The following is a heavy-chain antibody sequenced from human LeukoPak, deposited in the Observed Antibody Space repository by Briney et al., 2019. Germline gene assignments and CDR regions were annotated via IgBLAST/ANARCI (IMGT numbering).Heavy chain of an antibody. CDR1: GFTLSSDG. Sequence: GGSLRLSCATSGFTLSSDGMHWVRQAPGKGPEWVSAISGSGGSTYYTDSVKGRFTISRDNSKNTLYLQMNSLRAEDTAVYYCAKDGGSSSWYVLGDYWGQGTLVTVSS. J-gene: IGHJ4*02. CDR2: ISGSGGST. V-gene: IGHV3-23*01. D-gene: IGHD6-13*01. CDR3: AKDGGSSSWYVLGDY.